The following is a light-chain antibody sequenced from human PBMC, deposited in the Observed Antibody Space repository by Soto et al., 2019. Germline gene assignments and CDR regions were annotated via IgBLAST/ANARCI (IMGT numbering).Light chain of an antibody. V-gene: IGLV1-44*01. CDR1: SSNILSNT. Sequence: QSALTQPPSASGTPGQTVTISCSGSSSNILSNTVNWYQHLPGTAPKLLISFNNQRPSGVPDRFSGSKSGTSASLAISGLQSEDEADYYCAAWDDSLSGFVVFGGGTQLTVL. J-gene: IGLJ2*01. CDR2: FNN. CDR3: AAWDDSLSGFVV.